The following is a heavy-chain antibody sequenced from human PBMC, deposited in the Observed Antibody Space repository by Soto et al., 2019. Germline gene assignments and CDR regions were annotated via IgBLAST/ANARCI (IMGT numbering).Heavy chain of an antibody. CDR3: ASGKGHGLDY. Sequence: EVQLVESGGDLVQPGGSLRVSCAASGFTFSSSWMHWVRQAPGKGLVWVSRINSDGSSTGYADSVKGRFTISRDNAKNTLYRQMNSLRVEDTAVYYCASGKGHGLDYWGQGTLVTVPS. CDR1: GFTFSSSW. J-gene: IGHJ4*02. V-gene: IGHV3-74*01. CDR2: INSDGSST.